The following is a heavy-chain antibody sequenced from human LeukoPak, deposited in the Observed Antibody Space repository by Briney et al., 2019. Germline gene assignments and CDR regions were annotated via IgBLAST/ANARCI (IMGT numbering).Heavy chain of an antibody. Sequence: ASVKVSCKASGYTFTGYYMHWVRQAPGQGLEWMGWINPNSGGTNYAQKFQGRVTMTRDTSISTAYMELSRLRSDDTAVYYCARVRIVGATRYFDYWGQGTLVSVSS. J-gene: IGHJ4*02. CDR2: INPNSGGT. CDR3: ARVRIVGATRYFDY. V-gene: IGHV1-2*02. D-gene: IGHD1-26*01. CDR1: GYTFTGYY.